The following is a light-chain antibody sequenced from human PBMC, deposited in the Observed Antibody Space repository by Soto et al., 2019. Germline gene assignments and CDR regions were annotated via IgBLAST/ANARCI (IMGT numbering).Light chain of an antibody. CDR1: SSNIGAGYD. CDR2: GNS. Sequence: QSVPTQPPSVSGAPGQRVTISCTGSSSNIGAGYDVHWYQQLPGTAPKLLIYGNSNRPSGVPDRFSGSKPGTSASLAITGLQAEDEADYYCQSYDSSLSALFGGGTKLTVL. CDR3: QSYDSSLSAL. J-gene: IGLJ2*01. V-gene: IGLV1-40*01.